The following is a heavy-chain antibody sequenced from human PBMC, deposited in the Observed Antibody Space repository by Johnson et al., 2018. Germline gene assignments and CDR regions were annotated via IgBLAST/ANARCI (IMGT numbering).Heavy chain of an antibody. CDR2: LRSSSSYI. J-gene: IGHJ6*03. V-gene: IGHV3-21*01. CDR3: ASLFRGGGYYYYMDV. D-gene: IGHD3-10*01. CDR1: GFTFSSYS. Sequence: VQLVESGGGLVKXGGSLRLSCAASGFTFSSYSMNWVRQASGKGLEWVSSLRSSSSYIYYADSVKGRFTIPRDNAKNSLYLQMNSLRAEATAVYYCASLFRGGGYYYYMDVWGKGTTVTVSS.